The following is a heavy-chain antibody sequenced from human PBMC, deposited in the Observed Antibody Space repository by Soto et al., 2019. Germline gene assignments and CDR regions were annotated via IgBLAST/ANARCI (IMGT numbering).Heavy chain of an antibody. Sequence: QVQLVQSGAEVKKPGASVKVSCKASGYTFTSFGISWVRQAPGQGLEWMGWISAYNANTHYAQKLQGRLTMTTDTSXXTAYMELRSLRSDDTAVYYCARTLADSSGYVPLDYWGQGTLVTVSS. CDR1: GYTFTSFG. D-gene: IGHD3-22*01. V-gene: IGHV1-18*01. J-gene: IGHJ4*02. CDR3: ARTLADSSGYVPLDY. CDR2: ISAYNANT.